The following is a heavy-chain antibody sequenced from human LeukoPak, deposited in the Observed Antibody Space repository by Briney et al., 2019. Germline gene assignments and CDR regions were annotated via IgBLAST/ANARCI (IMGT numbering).Heavy chain of an antibody. CDR1: GGSISSGSYY. CDR3: AREVPTYYYDSSGSKFDY. D-gene: IGHD3-22*01. V-gene: IGHV4-61*02. Sequence: SQTLSLTCTVSGGSISSGSYYWSWIRQPAGKGLEWIGRIYTSGSTNYNPSLKSRVTISVDTSKNQFSLKLSSVTAADTAVYYCAREVPTYYYDSSGSKFDYWGQGTLVTVSS. CDR2: IYTSGST. J-gene: IGHJ4*02.